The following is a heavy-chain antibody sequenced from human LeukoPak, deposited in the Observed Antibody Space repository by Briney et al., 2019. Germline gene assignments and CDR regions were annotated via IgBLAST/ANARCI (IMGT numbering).Heavy chain of an antibody. J-gene: IGHJ4*02. CDR2: IKQDGSEK. CDR3: ARDLGKYYGSGSTHVDY. D-gene: IGHD3-10*01. CDR1: GFTVSSNY. V-gene: IGHV3-7*01. Sequence: GGSLRLSCAASGFTVSSNYMTWVRQAPGKGLEWVANIKQDGSEKYYVDSVKGRFTISRDNAKNSLYLQMNSLRAEDTAVYYCARDLGKYYGSGSTHVDYWGQGTLVTVSS.